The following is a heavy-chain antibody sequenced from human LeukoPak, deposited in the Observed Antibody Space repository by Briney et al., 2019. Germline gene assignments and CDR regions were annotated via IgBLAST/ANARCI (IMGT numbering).Heavy chain of an antibody. CDR1: GGSISSYY. J-gene: IGHJ4*02. D-gene: IGHD3-22*01. Sequence: SDTLSLTCTVSGGSISSYYWTWIRQAPGKGLEWIGNVYYTGSTSYNPSLKSRVTISVDASKNHFSLRLTSVTAADTAVYYCARYLSSGLDYWGQGTLVTASS. CDR3: ARYLSSGLDY. V-gene: IGHV4-59*01. CDR2: VYYTGST.